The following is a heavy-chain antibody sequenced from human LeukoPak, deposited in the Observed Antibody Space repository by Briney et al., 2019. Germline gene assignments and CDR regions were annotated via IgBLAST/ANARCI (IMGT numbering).Heavy chain of an antibody. V-gene: IGHV3-7*01. CDR1: GFTFSNYW. J-gene: IGHJ4*02. CDR2: IKQDGSEK. Sequence: GGSLRLSCAASGFTFSNYWMSWVRRAPGKGLEWVANIKQDGSEKYYVDSVKGRFTISRDNAKNSLYLQLNSLRAEDTAVYYCARDVAAAGLDYWGQGTLVTVSS. CDR3: ARDVAAAGLDY. D-gene: IGHD6-13*01.